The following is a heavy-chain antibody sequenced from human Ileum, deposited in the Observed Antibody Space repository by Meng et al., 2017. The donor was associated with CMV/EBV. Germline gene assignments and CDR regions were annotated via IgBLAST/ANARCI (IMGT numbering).Heavy chain of an antibody. J-gene: IGHJ4*02. V-gene: IGHV4-39*07. D-gene: IGHD3-22*01. CDR1: GDSISSGDYF. CDR2: ITYSGTT. CDR3: VRASITMIDY. Sequence: HGPGPGLLQPSETLSLTCTVSGDSISSGDYFWGWIRQPPKGLEWVASITYSGTTYYNPSLKSRVTMSVDTSKNQFSLKLNSVTAADTAVYYCVRASITMIDYWGQGTLVTVSS.